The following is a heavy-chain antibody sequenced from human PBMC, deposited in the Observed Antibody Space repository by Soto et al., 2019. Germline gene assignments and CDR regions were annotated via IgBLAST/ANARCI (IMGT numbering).Heavy chain of an antibody. Sequence: SVKVSCKASGGTFSSYAISWVRQAPGQGPEWMGGVIPIFGTANYAQKFQGRVTITADKSTSTAYMELSSLRSEDTAVYYCAGVGAIFNWFDPWGQGTLVTVSS. CDR3: AGVGAIFNWFDP. D-gene: IGHD1-26*01. V-gene: IGHV1-69*06. J-gene: IGHJ5*02. CDR1: GGTFSSYA. CDR2: VIPIFGTA.